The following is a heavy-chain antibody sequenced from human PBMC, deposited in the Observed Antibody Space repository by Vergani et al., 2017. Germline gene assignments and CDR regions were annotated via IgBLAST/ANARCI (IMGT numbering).Heavy chain of an antibody. CDR2: LSTTGGA. CDR1: GVSVTDYN. D-gene: IGHD3-9*01. CDR3: ARTESFILRYFHWAL. Sequence: QVQLQESGPGLVKPSETLSLTCHVFGVSVTDYNCNWIRQAPGKGLEWIGSLSTTGGATHASHNPSLKSRVSISVDTSKSQFSLRLTSVTAADSAIYYCARTESFILRYFHWALWGQGTLVTVSS. V-gene: IGHV4-4*09. J-gene: IGHJ4*02.